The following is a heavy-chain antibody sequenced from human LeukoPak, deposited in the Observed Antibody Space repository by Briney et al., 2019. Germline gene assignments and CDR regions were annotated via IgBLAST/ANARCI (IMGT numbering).Heavy chain of an antibody. CDR3: ARGLDVDTVYFDY. V-gene: IGHV4-31*03. D-gene: IGHD5-18*01. J-gene: IGHJ4*02. CDR2: IYYSGST. Sequence: KPSETLSLTCTVSGGSISSGDYYWSWIRQHPGKGLEWIGYIYYSGSTYYNPSLKSRVTISVDTSKNQFSLKLSSVTAADTAVYYCARGLDVDTVYFDYWGQGTLVTVSS. CDR1: GGSISSGDYY.